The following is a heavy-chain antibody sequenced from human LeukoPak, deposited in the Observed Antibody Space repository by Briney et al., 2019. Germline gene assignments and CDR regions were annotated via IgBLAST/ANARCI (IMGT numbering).Heavy chain of an antibody. V-gene: IGHV4-39*01. D-gene: IGHD6-13*01. Sequence: SETLSLTCTVSGGSISSSSYYWGWIRQPPGKGLEWIGSIYYSGSTYYNPSLKSRVTISVDTSKNQFSLKLSFVTAADTAVYYCARRVVAAGTGFDYWGQGTLVTVSS. CDR1: GGSISSSSYY. J-gene: IGHJ4*02. CDR2: IYYSGST. CDR3: ARRVVAAGTGFDY.